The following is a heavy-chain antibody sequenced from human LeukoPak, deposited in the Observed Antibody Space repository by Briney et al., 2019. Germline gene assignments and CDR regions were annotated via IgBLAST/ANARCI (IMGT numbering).Heavy chain of an antibody. V-gene: IGHV4-31*03. J-gene: IGHJ6*02. CDR2: IYYSGST. CDR3: ARKRQLWLQGDYYYYGMDV. CDR1: GGSISSGVYY. D-gene: IGHD5-18*01. Sequence: PSQTLSLTCTVSGGSISSGVYYWSWIRQHPGKGLEWIGYIYYSGSTYYNPSLKSRVTISVDTSKNQFFLKLSSVTAADTAVYYCARKRQLWLQGDYYYYGMDVWGQGTTVTVSS.